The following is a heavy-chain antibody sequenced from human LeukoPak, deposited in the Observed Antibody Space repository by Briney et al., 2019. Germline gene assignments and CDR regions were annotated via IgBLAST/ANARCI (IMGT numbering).Heavy chain of an antibody. J-gene: IGHJ4*02. CDR3: AKSYYYDTSGYYYLDY. CDR1: GFTFNNYG. Sequence: GGSLRPSCAASGFTFNNYGMLWVRQAPGKGLEWVALISYDGSNKYYADSVKGRFTISRDNSKNTLYLQMNSLRAEDTAVYYCAKSYYYDTSGYYYLDYWGQGTLVTVSS. CDR2: ISYDGSNK. V-gene: IGHV3-30*18. D-gene: IGHD3-22*01.